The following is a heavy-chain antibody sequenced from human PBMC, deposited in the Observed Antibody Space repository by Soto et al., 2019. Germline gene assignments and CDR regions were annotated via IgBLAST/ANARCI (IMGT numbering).Heavy chain of an antibody. V-gene: IGHV4-30-2*06. J-gene: IGHJ6*02. CDR2: TYQSGSA. Sequence: SETLSLTCTVSGGSISIGGYSWTWIRQSPGKGLEWIGYTYQSGSAYYNPSLKSRVTISVDRSKNQFSLNLTSVTAADTAVYYCATDYYGMDVWGHGTTVTVSS. CDR3: ATDYYGMDV. CDR1: GGSISIGGYS.